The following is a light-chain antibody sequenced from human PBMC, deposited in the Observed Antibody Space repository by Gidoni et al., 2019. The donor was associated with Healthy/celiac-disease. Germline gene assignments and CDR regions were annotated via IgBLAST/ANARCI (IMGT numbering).Light chain of an antibody. CDR2: DNT. CDR1: SSNIGAGYA. Sequence: QSVPTQPPSASGAPGPRVTIACTGRSSNIGAGYAVHWYQQLPGTAPKVVIYDNTDRPSGVPDRFSASKSGTSASLAITGLQAEDEADYYCQTYDDSLSWVFGGGTKVTVL. CDR3: QTYDDSLSWV. V-gene: IGLV1-40*01. J-gene: IGLJ3*02.